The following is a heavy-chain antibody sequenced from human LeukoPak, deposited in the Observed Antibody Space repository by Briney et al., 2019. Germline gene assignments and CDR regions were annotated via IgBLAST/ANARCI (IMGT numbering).Heavy chain of an antibody. J-gene: IGHJ6*02. CDR3: ARMGTTVTTSYYYGMDV. V-gene: IGHV1-18*01. CDR1: GYTFTSYG. CDR2: IGAYNGNT. D-gene: IGHD4-17*01. Sequence: ASVKVSCKASGYTFTSYGISWVRQAPGQGLEWMGWIGAYNGNTNYAQKLQGRVTMTTDTSTSTAYMELRSLRSDDTAVYYCARMGTTVTTSYYYGMDVWGQGTTVTVSS.